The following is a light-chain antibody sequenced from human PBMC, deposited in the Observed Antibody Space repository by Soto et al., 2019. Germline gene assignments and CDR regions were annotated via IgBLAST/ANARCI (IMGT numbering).Light chain of an antibody. CDR3: LQLFSFPLI. J-gene: IGKJ3*01. CDR1: QDIKNY. V-gene: IGKV1D-8*01. Sequence: VISMTQSPSLLSASTGDRVTISCRMSQDIKNYLAWYQQRLGKAPALLIYTASTLQNGVPSRSSVSWSRTDFTLIISCLQSEDFATYCCLQLFSFPLIFGPGTKVYV. CDR2: TAS.